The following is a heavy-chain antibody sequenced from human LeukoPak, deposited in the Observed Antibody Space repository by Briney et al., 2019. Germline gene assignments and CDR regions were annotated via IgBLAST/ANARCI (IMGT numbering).Heavy chain of an antibody. CDR2: IDHSRST. CDR3: ARVPKYFDL. CDR1: GVSFSGFY. Sequence: SETLSLTCAVYGVSFSGFYWTWIRQPPGKGLEWIGQIDHSRSTHYNPSLKSRVTISVDTSKNQFSLKLSSVTAADTAVYYCARVPKYFDLWGRGTLVTVSS. J-gene: IGHJ2*01. V-gene: IGHV4-34*01.